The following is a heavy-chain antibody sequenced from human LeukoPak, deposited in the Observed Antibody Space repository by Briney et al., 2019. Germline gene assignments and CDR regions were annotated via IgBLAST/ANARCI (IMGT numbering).Heavy chain of an antibody. Sequence: SETLSLTCTVSCGSISSYYWSWIRQPPGKGLEWIGYIYYSGSTNYNPSLKSRVTISVDTSKNQFSLKLSSVTAADTAVYYCARATPGFNYDFWSGYYTYFDYWGQGTLVTVSS. CDR1: CGSISSYY. CDR2: IYYSGST. D-gene: IGHD3-3*01. V-gene: IGHV4-59*01. J-gene: IGHJ4*02. CDR3: ARATPGFNYDFWSGYYTYFDY.